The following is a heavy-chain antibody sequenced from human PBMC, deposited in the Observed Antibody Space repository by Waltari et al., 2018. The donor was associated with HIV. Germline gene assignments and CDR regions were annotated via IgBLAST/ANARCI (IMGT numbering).Heavy chain of an antibody. Sequence: QLQLQESGPGLVKPSETLSLTCSVPGGSISSSNYSWGWIRQAPGEGLEWIGTIYHSGSTYYNPSLKSRVTMSVDTSKNQFSLKLNSVTAADAAVYYCARQPIPGIAVAGTYYYYGMDVWGQGTTVTVS. CDR2: IYHSGST. CDR1: GGSISSSNYS. V-gene: IGHV4-39*01. CDR3: ARQPIPGIAVAGTYYYYGMDV. D-gene: IGHD6-19*01. J-gene: IGHJ6*02.